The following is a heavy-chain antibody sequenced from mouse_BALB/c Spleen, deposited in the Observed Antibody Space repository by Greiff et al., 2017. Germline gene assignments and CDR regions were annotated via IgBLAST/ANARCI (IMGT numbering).Heavy chain of an antibody. J-gene: IGHJ4*01. Sequence: QVQLKESGPELVKPGASVKISCKASGYTFTDYYINWVKQKPGQGLEWIGWIYPGSGNTKYNEKFKGKATLTVDTSSSTAYMQLSSLTSEDTAVYFCAREDGYYEDYYAMDYWGQGTSVTVSS. D-gene: IGHD2-3*01. V-gene: IGHV1-84*02. CDR1: GYTFTDYY. CDR3: AREDGYYEDYYAMDY. CDR2: IYPGSGNT.